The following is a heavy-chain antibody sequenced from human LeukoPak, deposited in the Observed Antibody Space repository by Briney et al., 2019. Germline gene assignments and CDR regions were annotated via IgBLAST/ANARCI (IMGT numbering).Heavy chain of an antibody. CDR3: AKGLLVVVITTSFDY. CDR2: ISYDGSNK. CDR1: GFTFSSYG. J-gene: IGHJ4*02. D-gene: IGHD3-22*01. V-gene: IGHV3-30*18. Sequence: GRSLRLSCAASGFTFSSYGMHWVRQAPGKGLEWVAVISYDGSNKHYADSVKGRFTISRDNSKNTLYLQMNSLRAEDTAVYYCAKGLLVVVITTSFDYWGQGTLVTVSS.